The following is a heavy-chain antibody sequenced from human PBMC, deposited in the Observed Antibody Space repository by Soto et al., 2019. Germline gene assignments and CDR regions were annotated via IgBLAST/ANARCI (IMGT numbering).Heavy chain of an antibody. V-gene: IGHV4-4*02. Sequence: SETLSLTCTVSGGSISSSNCWSWVRQPPGKGLEWIGEIYHSGSTNYNPSLKSRVTISVDKSKNQFSLKLSSVTAADTAVYYCARSPDSSGYYPRRYYYGMDVWGQGTTVTVSS. CDR1: GGSISSSNC. D-gene: IGHD3-22*01. CDR2: IYHSGST. CDR3: ARSPDSSGYYPRRYYYGMDV. J-gene: IGHJ6*02.